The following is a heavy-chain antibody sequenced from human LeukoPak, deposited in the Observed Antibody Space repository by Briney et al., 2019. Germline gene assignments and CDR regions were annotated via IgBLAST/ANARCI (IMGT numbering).Heavy chain of an antibody. J-gene: IGHJ4*02. D-gene: IGHD3-10*01. CDR1: GGSISSGGYY. V-gene: IGHV4-61*08. CDR2: VRYSGST. CDR3: ARGVSCTH. Sequence: SETLSLTCTVSGGSISSGGYYWGWIRQAPGKGLEWLGNVRYSGSTTYNPSLKSRLTFSMDTSKNQFSLRLNSVTAADTAVYYCARGVSCTHWGQGILVTVSS.